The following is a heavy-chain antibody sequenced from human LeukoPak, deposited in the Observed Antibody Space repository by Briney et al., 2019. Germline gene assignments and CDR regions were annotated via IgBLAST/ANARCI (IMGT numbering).Heavy chain of an antibody. CDR2: LNSSGGST. Sequence: ASVKVSCKTSGYIFTDYYIHWVRQAPGQGLEWMGILNSSGGSTTYAQKFQGRITMTRDASTSTVYMELRSLRSKDTAVYYCARDRWELPYYFDYWGQGTLVTVSS. D-gene: IGHD1-26*01. CDR3: ARDRWELPYYFDY. CDR1: GYIFTDYY. V-gene: IGHV1-46*01. J-gene: IGHJ4*02.